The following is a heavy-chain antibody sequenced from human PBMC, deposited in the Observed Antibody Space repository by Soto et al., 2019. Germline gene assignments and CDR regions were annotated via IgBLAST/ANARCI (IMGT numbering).Heavy chain of an antibody. V-gene: IGHV1-69*13. J-gene: IGHJ4*02. CDR1: GGTFSSYA. CDR3: AVGGVGYTVAGTGTFDY. CDR2: IIPIFGTA. Sequence: SVKVSCKASGGTFSSYAISWVRQAPGQGLERMGGIIPIFGTANYAQKFQGRVTITADESTSTAYMELSSLRSEDTAVYYCAVGGVGYTVAGTGTFDYWGQGTLVTVSS. D-gene: IGHD6-19*01.